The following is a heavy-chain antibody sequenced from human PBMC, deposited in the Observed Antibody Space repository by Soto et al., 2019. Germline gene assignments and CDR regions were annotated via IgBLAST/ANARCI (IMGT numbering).Heavy chain of an antibody. CDR3: ARDPMVRGVIPTHYYYMDV. CDR2: ISSSGSTI. D-gene: IGHD3-10*01. Sequence: GGSLRLSCAASGFTFSDYYMSWIRQAPGKGLEWVSYISSSGSTIYYADSVKGRFTISRDNAKNSLYLQMNSLRAEDTAVYYCARDPMVRGVIPTHYYYMDVWGKGTTVTVSS. CDR1: GFTFSDYY. J-gene: IGHJ6*03. V-gene: IGHV3-11*01.